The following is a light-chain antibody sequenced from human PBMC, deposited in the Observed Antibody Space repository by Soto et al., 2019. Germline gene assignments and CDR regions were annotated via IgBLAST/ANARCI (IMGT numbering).Light chain of an antibody. CDR1: HGIGTY. J-gene: IGKJ5*01. V-gene: IGKV1-12*01. CDR2: DAS. CDR3: QQANSFPIT. Sequence: DIRMSHSPSSVSASVGDRVTITCRASHGIGTYLNGYQQKPGKAPKLLIYDASSLQSGVPSRFSGSGSGTEFTLTISSLQPEDFATYYCQQANSFPITFGQGTRLEIK.